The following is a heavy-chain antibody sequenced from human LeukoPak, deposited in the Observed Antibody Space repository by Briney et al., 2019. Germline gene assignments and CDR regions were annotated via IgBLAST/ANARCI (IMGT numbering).Heavy chain of an antibody. CDR2: ISGSGGST. CDR3: TTEPPGGGYDSKYNY. Sequence: GGSLRLSCAASGFTFSSYAMSWVRQAPGKGLEWVSAISGSGGSTYYADSVKGRFTISRDNSKNTLYLQMNSLKTEDTAVYYCTTEPPGGGYDSKYNYWGQGTLVTVSS. CDR1: GFTFSSYA. D-gene: IGHD5-12*01. V-gene: IGHV3-23*01. J-gene: IGHJ4*02.